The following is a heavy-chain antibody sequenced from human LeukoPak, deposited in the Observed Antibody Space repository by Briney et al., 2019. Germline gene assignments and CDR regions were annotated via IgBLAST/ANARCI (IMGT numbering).Heavy chain of an antibody. CDR2: IYYSGST. Sequence: SETLSLTCTVSGGSISGYDWSWIRQPPGKGVEWIGYIYYSGSTNYNPSLMSRVTISVDTSKNQFSLKLSSVTAADTAVYYCARDQAVAGTHLFDYWGQGTLVTVSS. D-gene: IGHD6-19*01. V-gene: IGHV4-59*01. CDR1: GGSISGYD. J-gene: IGHJ4*02. CDR3: ARDQAVAGTHLFDY.